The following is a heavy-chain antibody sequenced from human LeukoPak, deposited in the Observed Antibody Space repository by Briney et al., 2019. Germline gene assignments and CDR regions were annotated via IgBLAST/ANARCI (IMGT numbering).Heavy chain of an antibody. V-gene: IGHV5-51*01. Sequence: GESLKISCKGSEYSFTSYWIGWVRQMPGKGLEWMGIIYPGDSGTRYSPSFQGQVTISADKSISTAYLQWSSLKASGTAMYYCASQTTSYYYDSSGYGAFDIWGQGTMVTVSS. CDR3: ASQTTSYYYDSSGYGAFDI. J-gene: IGHJ3*02. D-gene: IGHD3-22*01. CDR2: IYPGDSGT. CDR1: EYSFTSYW.